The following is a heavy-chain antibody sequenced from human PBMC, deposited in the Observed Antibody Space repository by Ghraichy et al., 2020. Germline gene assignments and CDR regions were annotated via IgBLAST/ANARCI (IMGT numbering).Heavy chain of an antibody. CDR2: IYHSGST. Sequence: SETLSLTCAVSGYSISSGYYWGWIRQPPGKGLEWIGSIYHSGSTYYNPSLKSRVTISVDTSKNQFSLKLSSVTAADTAVYYCARGNYDILTGYYTSSYYFDYWGQGTLVTVSS. V-gene: IGHV4-38-2*01. J-gene: IGHJ4*02. D-gene: IGHD3-9*01. CDR3: ARGNYDILTGYYTSSYYFDY. CDR1: GYSISSGYY.